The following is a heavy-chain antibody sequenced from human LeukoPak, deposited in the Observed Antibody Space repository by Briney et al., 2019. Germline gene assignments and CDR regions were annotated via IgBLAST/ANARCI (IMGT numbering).Heavy chain of an antibody. CDR3: AREGRGYSPLDY. D-gene: IGHD3-3*01. Sequence: GGSLRLSCAASGFTFSSYEMIWVRQAPGKGREWVSYISSSGSTIYYADSVKGRFTISRDNAKNSLYLQMNSLRAEDTAVYYCAREGRGYSPLDYWGQGTLVTVSS. CDR2: ISSSGSTI. V-gene: IGHV3-48*03. CDR1: GFTFSSYE. J-gene: IGHJ4*02.